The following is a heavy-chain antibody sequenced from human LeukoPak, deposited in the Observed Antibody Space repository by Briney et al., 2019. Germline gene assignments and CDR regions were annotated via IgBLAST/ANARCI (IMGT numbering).Heavy chain of an antibody. D-gene: IGHD3-10*01. V-gene: IGHV5-51*01. J-gene: IGHJ4*02. CDR2: IYRGDSDT. CDR1: GYSFTSYW. CDR3: ARQAVTAKLWFGELFNPTYFDF. Sequence: GESLKISCKGSGYSFTSYWIGWVRQMPGKGLEWMGIIYRGDSDTRYSPSFQGQVTISADKSISTAYLQWSSLKASDTAMYYCARQAVTAKLWFGELFNPTYFDFWGQGTLVTVSS.